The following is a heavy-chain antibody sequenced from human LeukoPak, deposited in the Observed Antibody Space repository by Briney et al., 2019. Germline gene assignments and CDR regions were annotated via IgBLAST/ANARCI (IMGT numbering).Heavy chain of an antibody. J-gene: IGHJ6*02. Sequence: GRSLRLSCAVSGFSFNINGLHWVRQAPGKGLEWVAVISDDGSHKYYEDSVKGRFTISRDNSNKTLYLQMHSLRAEDTAVYYCAKSLIPPPGYFYYGMDVWGQGTTVTVSS. CDR1: GFSFNING. CDR2: ISDDGSHK. V-gene: IGHV3-30*18. D-gene: IGHD2-2*02. CDR3: AKSLIPPPGYFYYGMDV.